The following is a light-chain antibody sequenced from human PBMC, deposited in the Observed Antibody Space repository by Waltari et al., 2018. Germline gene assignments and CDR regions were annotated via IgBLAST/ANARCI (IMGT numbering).Light chain of an antibody. Sequence: QSALTQPASVSGSPGQSITISCTGTSSDGGIDHLVSWYQQYPGKAPKVMIYDDNRRPSGVSDRFSGSKSGNTASLTISGVQAEDEADYYCCSYAGSYTWVFGGGTKLTVL. V-gene: IGLV2-23*01. CDR3: CSYAGSYTWV. CDR2: DDN. J-gene: IGLJ3*02. CDR1: SSDGGIDHL.